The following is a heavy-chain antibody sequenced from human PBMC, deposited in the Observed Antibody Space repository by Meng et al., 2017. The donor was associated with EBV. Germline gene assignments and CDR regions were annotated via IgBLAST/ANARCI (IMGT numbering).Heavy chain of an antibody. J-gene: IGHJ4*02. CDR1: GSTFNSYY. CDR3: ARDFCGGDCYLFDY. CDR2: INPSGGST. V-gene: IGHV1-46*02. D-gene: IGHD2-21*01. Sequence: LQLVESGHDVKQPGASLNVCCKAAGSTFNSYYMHWVRQAPGQRLEWMGIINPSGGSTSYAQKFQGRVTMTRDTSTSTVYMELSSLRSEDTAVYYCARDFCGGDCYLFDYWGQGTLITVSS.